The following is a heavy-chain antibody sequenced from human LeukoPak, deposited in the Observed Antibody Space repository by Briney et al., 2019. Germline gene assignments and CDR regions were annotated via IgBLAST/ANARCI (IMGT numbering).Heavy chain of an antibody. V-gene: IGHV3-11*06. Sequence: KPGGSLRLSCAASRFTFSDYYMSWIRQAPGKGLEWVSYISSSSSYTNYADSVKGRFTISRDNAKNSLYLQMNSLRAEDTAVYYCAKETPPDYYGSGSYYNGFDYWGQGTLVTVSS. J-gene: IGHJ4*02. CDR1: RFTFSDYY. CDR2: ISSSSSYT. CDR3: AKETPPDYYGSGSYYNGFDY. D-gene: IGHD3-10*01.